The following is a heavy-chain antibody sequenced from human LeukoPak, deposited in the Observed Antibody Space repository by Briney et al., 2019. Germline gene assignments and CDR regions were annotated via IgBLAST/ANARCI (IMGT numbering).Heavy chain of an antibody. D-gene: IGHD1-26*01. CDR1: GFTFINAW. CDR2: IKAKAHGGTI. Sequence: GGSLRLSCVVSGFTFINAWMAWVLQAPGKGLEWFGRIKAKAHGGTIEYAAPVKGRFTISRDDSKNTLYLQMDSLKTEDTAVYYCTTDGVGVEGATYDNWGQGTLVSVSS. J-gene: IGHJ4*02. V-gene: IGHV3-15*01. CDR3: TTDGVGVEGATYDN.